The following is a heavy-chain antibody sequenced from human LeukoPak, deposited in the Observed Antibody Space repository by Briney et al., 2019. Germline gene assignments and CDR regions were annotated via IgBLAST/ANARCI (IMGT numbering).Heavy chain of an antibody. CDR2: IKQDGSEG. V-gene: IGHV3-7*01. Sequence: GGSLRLSCAASGFAFSDYWMTWVRQAPGKGLEWVANIKQDGSEGYYVDSVKGRFTVSRDNAKSSLYLQLNSLRAEDTAVYYCASPPESGDYWGQGTLVTVSS. J-gene: IGHJ4*02. CDR1: GFAFSDYW. CDR3: ASPPESGDY. D-gene: IGHD5-24*01.